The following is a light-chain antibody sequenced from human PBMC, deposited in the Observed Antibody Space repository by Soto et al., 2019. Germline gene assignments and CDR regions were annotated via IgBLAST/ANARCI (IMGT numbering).Light chain of an antibody. CDR3: QQYGSSPWT. CDR2: GAS. CDR1: QSVSNSY. V-gene: IGKV3-20*01. J-gene: IGKJ1*01. Sequence: EIVLTQSPGTLTLSPGDRGTLSCRASQSVSNSYLAWYQQKPGQAPRLLIYGASSSATGIPDRFSGSGSGTDFTLTISRLEPEDFAVYYCQQYGSSPWTFGQGTKVEIK.